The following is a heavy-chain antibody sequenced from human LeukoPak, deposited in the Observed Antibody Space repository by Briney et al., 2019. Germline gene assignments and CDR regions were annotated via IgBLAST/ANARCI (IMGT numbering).Heavy chain of an antibody. CDR1: GGSFSGYY. CDR3: ARAVADRYYYYYGMDV. Sequence: PSETLSLTCAVYGGSFSGYYWSWIRQPPGKGLEWIGEINHSGSTNYNPSLKSRVTISVDTSKIQFSLKLSSVTAADTAVYYCARAVADRYYYYYGMDVWGQGTTVTVSS. J-gene: IGHJ6*02. V-gene: IGHV4-34*01. D-gene: IGHD6-19*01. CDR2: INHSGST.